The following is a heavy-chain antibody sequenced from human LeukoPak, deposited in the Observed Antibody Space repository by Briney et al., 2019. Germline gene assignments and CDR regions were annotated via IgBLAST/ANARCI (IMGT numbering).Heavy chain of an antibody. J-gene: IGHJ4*02. CDR3: ITDPGDYENY. CDR1: GFAFINAW. D-gene: IGHD4-17*01. Sequence: GGSLRLSCAASGFAFINAWMSWVRQAPEKGLEWVGRIKSKTSGGTTDFAAPVKGRFTISRDDSKNTQNLQMNSLKTEDTAVYYCITDPGDYENYWGQGTLATVSS. CDR2: IKSKTSGGTT. V-gene: IGHV3-15*01.